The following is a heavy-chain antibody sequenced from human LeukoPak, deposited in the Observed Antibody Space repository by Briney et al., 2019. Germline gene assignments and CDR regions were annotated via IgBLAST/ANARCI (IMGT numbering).Heavy chain of an antibody. CDR1: GGSISSYY. D-gene: IGHD3-3*01. V-gene: IGHV4-59*01. J-gene: IGHJ4*02. CDR3: ARGYYDFWSGYLPTPDY. Sequence: SETLSLTCTVSGGSISSYYWSWIRQPPGKGLEWIGYIYYSGSTNYNPSLKSRVTISVDTSKNQFSLKLSSVTAADTAVYYCARGYYDFWSGYLPTPDYWGQGTLVTVSS. CDR2: IYYSGST.